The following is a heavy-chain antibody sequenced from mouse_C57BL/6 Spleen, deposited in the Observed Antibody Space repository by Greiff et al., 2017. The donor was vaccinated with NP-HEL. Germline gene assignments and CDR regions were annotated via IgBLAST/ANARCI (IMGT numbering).Heavy chain of an antibody. V-gene: IGHV1-61*01. Sequence: QVQLQQPGAELVRPGSSVKLSCKASGYTFTSYWMDWVKQRPGQGLEWIGNIYPSDSETHYNQKFKDKATLTVDKSSSTAYMQLSSLTSEDSAVFTWARGGGNSSYLDTGGKGTTPPV. CDR2: IYPSDSET. CDR1: GYTFTSYW. D-gene: IGHD2-1*01. CDR3: ARGGGNSSYLDT. J-gene: IGHJ2*01.